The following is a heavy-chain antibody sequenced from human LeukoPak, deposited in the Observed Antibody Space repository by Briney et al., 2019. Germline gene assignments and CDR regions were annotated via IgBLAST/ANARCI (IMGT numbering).Heavy chain of an antibody. J-gene: IGHJ4*03. V-gene: IGHV3-9*01. CDR2: ISWNSGSI. Sequence: SLRLSSAPSGFTLADYAMHWVPHAPGKGLEWGSGISWNSGSIGYADSVKGRFTISRDNAKNSLYLQMNSLRAEDTALYYCAKDMIDTVSGSYFSYGGQGTLVTVSA. CDR1: GFTLADYA. D-gene: IGHD1-26*01. CDR3: AKDMIDTVSGSYFSY.